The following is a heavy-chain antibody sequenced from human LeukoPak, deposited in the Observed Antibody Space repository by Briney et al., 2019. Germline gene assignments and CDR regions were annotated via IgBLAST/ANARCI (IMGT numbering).Heavy chain of an antibody. CDR3: ARGTRLYHYGSGSSYYFDY. CDR1: GFTVSSNY. Sequence: GGSLRLSCAASGFTVSSNYMSWVRQAPGKGLEWVSVIYSGGSTYYADSVEGRFTISRDNSKNTLYLQMNSLRAEDTAVYYCARGTRLYHYGSGSSYYFDYWGQGTLVTVSS. V-gene: IGHV3-53*01. J-gene: IGHJ4*02. D-gene: IGHD3-10*01. CDR2: IYSGGST.